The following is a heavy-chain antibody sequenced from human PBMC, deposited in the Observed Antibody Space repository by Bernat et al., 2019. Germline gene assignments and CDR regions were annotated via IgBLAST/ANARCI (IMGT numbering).Heavy chain of an antibody. CDR2: FGGRGGRT. D-gene: IGHD1-20*01. Sequence: EEQLLESGGGLVQPGGSLRLSCAASGFTFGNYAMTWVRQASGKGLAWVSGFGGRGGRTYSTASVQGRFTISRDNAKNTLYLQLNSLRAEDTAVYYCARPAGNNWNYWYFDLWGRGTLVTVSS. V-gene: IGHV3-23*01. CDR3: ARPAGNNWNYWYFDL. CDR1: GFTFGNYA. J-gene: IGHJ2*01.